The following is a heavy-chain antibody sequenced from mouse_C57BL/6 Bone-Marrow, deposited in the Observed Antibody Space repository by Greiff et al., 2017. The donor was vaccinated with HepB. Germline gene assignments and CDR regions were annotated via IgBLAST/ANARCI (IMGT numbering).Heavy chain of an antibody. CDR2: ISNLAYSI. CDR3: ARPHRGGFAY. V-gene: IGHV5-15*01. Sequence: EVKLMESGGGLVQPGGSLKLSCAASGFTFSDYGMAWVRQAPRKGPEWVAFISNLAYSIYYADTVTGRFTISRENAKNTLYLEMSSLRSEDTAMYYCARPHRGGFAYWGQGTLVTVSA. J-gene: IGHJ3*01. CDR1: GFTFSDYG.